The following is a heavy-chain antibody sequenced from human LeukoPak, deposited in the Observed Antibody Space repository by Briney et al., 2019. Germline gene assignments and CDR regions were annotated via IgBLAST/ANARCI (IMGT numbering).Heavy chain of an antibody. CDR1: GFTFSSYA. J-gene: IGHJ4*02. Sequence: GGSLRLSCAASGFTFSSYAMSWVRQAPGKGLEWVSAISGSGGSTYYADSVKGRFTISRDNSKNTLYLQMNSLRAEDTAVYYCAKNWQNGGKSSRTPYKVVVRAPYYSGWDYWGQGTLVTVSS. V-gene: IGHV3-23*01. CDR3: AKNWQNGGKSSRTPYKVVVRAPYYSGWDY. CDR2: ISGSGGST. D-gene: IGHD2-2*01.